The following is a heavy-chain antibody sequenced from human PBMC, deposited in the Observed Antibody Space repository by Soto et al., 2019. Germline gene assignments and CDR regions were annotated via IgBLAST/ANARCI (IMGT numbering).Heavy chain of an antibody. CDR3: ARVVGSLGHWFDP. Sequence: QVQLVQSGGEVKKPGASVKVSCKASGYTFTSYGISWVRQAPGQGLEWMGRISAYNGNTNYAQKLQGRVTMTTDTSTSTAYRELRNLSSDATAVYYCARVVGSLGHWFDPWGQGTLVTVSS. J-gene: IGHJ5*02. D-gene: IGHD1-26*01. V-gene: IGHV1-18*01. CDR1: GYTFTSYG. CDR2: ISAYNGNT.